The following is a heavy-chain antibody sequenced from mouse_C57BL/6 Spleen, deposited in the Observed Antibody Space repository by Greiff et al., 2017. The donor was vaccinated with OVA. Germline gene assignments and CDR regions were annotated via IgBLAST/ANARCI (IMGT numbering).Heavy chain of an antibody. CDR2: ISNGGGST. CDR1: GFTFSDYY. D-gene: IGHD3-2*01. V-gene: IGHV5-12*01. Sequence: EVQRVESGGGLVQPGGSLKLSCAASGFTFSDYYMYWVRQTPETRLEWVAYISNGGGSTYYPDTVKGRFTISRDNAKNTLYLQMSRLKSEDTAMYYCARQGDSWVFDYWGQGTTLTVSS. J-gene: IGHJ2*01. CDR3: ARQGDSWVFDY.